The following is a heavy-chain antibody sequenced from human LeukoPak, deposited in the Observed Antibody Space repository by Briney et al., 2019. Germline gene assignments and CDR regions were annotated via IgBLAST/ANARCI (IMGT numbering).Heavy chain of an antibody. CDR3: AAAGDGYNSVDY. Sequence: PGGSLRLSCAASGFTFNTYAMTWVRQTPGKGLEWVSGISGSGGRTYYADSVKGRFTMSRDNSKSTLYMQMNILRAEDTAVYYCAAAGDGYNSVDYWGQGTLVTVSS. V-gene: IGHV3-23*01. D-gene: IGHD5-24*01. CDR2: ISGSGGRT. J-gene: IGHJ4*02. CDR1: GFTFNTYA.